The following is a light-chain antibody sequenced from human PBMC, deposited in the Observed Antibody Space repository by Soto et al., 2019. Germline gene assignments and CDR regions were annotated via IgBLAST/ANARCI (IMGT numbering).Light chain of an antibody. CDR1: QSVSSN. J-gene: IGKJ1*01. V-gene: IGKV3-15*01. Sequence: EILLTKSPATLSVSPGERATLSCRASQSVSSNLAWYQQKPGQAPRLLIYGASTRATGIPARFSGSGSGTEFTLTISSLQSEDFAVYYCKQYNNWWTCGQGTKGDIK. CDR2: GAS. CDR3: KQYNNWWT.